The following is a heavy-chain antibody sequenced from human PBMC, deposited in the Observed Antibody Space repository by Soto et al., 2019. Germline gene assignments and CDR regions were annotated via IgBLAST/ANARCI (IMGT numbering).Heavy chain of an antibody. D-gene: IGHD1-1*01. CDR3: ALPHNWDSFDY. J-gene: IGHJ4*02. CDR2: IIPILGIA. Sequence: ASVKVSCKASGGTFSSYAISWVRQAPGQGLEWMGRIIPILGIANYAQKFQGRVTITADKSTSTAYMELSSLRSEDTAVYYCALPHNWDSFDYWGQGTLVTVSS. CDR1: GGTFSSYA. V-gene: IGHV1-69*04.